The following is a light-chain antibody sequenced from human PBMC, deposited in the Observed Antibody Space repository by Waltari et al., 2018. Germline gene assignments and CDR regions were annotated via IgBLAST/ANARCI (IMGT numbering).Light chain of an antibody. V-gene: IGKV1-39*01. Sequence: DIQMTQSPSSLSASVGDRVTITCRANQSVSSYLNWYQQKPGKAPRLLIYAASSLQSGVPSRFSGSGSGTDFALTISSLQPEDFATYYCQQSSSTPPWTFGQGTKVEIK. CDR3: QQSSSTPPWT. CDR2: AAS. CDR1: QSVSSY. J-gene: IGKJ1*01.